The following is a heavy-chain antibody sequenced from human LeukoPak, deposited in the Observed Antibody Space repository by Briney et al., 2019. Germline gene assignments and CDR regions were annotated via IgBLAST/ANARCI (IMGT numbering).Heavy chain of an antibody. V-gene: IGHV4-61*02. CDR3: ARASSGTYYTFDH. D-gene: IGHD3-10*01. Sequence: PSETLSLTCTVSGGSISSSSYYWSWIRQPAGKGLEWIGRIYTSGSTNYNPSLKSRVTMSVDTSKNQFSLKLRSVTAADTAVYYCARASSGTYYTFDHWGQGTLVTVSS. J-gene: IGHJ4*02. CDR1: GGSISSSSYY. CDR2: IYTSGST.